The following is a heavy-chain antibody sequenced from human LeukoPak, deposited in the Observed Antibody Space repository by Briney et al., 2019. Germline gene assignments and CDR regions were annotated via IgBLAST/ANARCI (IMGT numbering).Heavy chain of an antibody. V-gene: IGHV3-23*01. Sequence: AGGSLRLSCAASRFIFSNYAMSWVRQAPGKGLEWVSAISGSGDSTYYADSVKGRFTISRDNSKNTLYLQVNSLRAEDTAIYYCAKPQYCSSGVCSRFDYWGQGSLVTVSS. CDR1: RFIFSNYA. CDR2: ISGSGDST. CDR3: AKPQYCSSGVCSRFDY. D-gene: IGHD2-8*01. J-gene: IGHJ4*02.